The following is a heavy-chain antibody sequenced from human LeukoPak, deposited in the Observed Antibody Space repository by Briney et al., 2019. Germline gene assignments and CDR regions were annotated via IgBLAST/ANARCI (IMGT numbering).Heavy chain of an antibody. Sequence: SETLSLTCAVYGGSFSGYYWSWIRQPPGKGLEWIGEINHSGSTNYNPSLKSRVTISVDTSKNQFSLKPSSVTAADTAVYYCARGIDSGSYSVYYFDYWGQGTLVTVSS. CDR1: GGSFSGYY. CDR3: ARGIDSGSYSVYYFDY. V-gene: IGHV4-34*01. CDR2: INHSGST. J-gene: IGHJ4*02. D-gene: IGHD1-26*01.